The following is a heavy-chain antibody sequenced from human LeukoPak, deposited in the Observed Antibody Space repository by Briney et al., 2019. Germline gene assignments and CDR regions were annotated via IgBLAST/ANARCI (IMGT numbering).Heavy chain of an antibody. CDR3: ARDQNFATSDY. CDR1: GGSFSGYY. V-gene: IGHV4-34*01. Sequence: SETLSLTCAVYGGSFSGYYWSWIRQPPGKGLEWIGEINHSGSTNYNPSLKSRVTISVDTSKNQFSLKLSSVTAADTAVYYCARDQNFATSDYWGQGTLVTVSS. J-gene: IGHJ4*02. CDR2: INHSGST. D-gene: IGHD3-9*01.